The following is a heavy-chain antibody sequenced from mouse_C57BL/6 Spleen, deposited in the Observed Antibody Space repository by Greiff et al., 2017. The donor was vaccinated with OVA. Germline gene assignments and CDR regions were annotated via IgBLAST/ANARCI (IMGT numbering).Heavy chain of an antibody. CDR2: ISYRGST. CDR3: ARYGNYGYNFDY. J-gene: IGHJ2*01. V-gene: IGHV3-8*01. D-gene: IGHD1-2*01. CDR1: GYSITSDY. Sequence: EVQLVESGPGLAKPSQTLSLTCSVSGYSITSDYWNWIRKCPGNKLEYMGYISYRGSTYYNPSLKSRISITRDTSKNQYYLQLNSVTTEDTATYYCARYGNYGYNFDYWGQGTTLTVSS.